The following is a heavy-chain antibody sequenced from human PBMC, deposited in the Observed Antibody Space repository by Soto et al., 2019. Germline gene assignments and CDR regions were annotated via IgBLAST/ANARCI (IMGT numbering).Heavy chain of an antibody. Sequence: EVRLVESEGGLVQPGGSLSLSCAASGFTFSYYWMHWVRQAPGQGLLWVSRIHSDGSSTTYADSVKGRFTISRDNAKNTVSLQMNSQRVEDTGVYFCARGDRGAFDLWGQGTMVTVSS. CDR3: ARGDRGAFDL. V-gene: IGHV3-74*01. J-gene: IGHJ3*01. CDR2: IHSDGSST. D-gene: IGHD2-21*02. CDR1: GFTFSYYW.